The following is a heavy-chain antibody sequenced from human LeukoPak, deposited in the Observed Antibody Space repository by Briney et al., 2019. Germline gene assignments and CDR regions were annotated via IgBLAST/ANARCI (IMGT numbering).Heavy chain of an antibody. CDR3: ATRAGREYSYGSAPYFDY. J-gene: IGHJ4*02. CDR1: GYTLTELS. V-gene: IGHV1-24*01. CDR2: FDPEDGET. D-gene: IGHD5-18*01. Sequence: ASVKVSCKVSGYTLTELSMHWVRQAPGKGLEWMGGFDPEDGETIYAQKFQGRVTMTEDTSTDTAYMELSSLRSEDTAVYYCATRAGREYSYGSAPYFDYWGQGTLVTVSS.